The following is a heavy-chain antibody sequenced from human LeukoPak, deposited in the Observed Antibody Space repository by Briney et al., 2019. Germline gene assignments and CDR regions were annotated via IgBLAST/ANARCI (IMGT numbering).Heavy chain of an antibody. V-gene: IGHV3-30*02. CDR1: GYTFSSYG. CDR2: IRYDGSNK. J-gene: IGHJ4*02. CDR3: AKDKGHPHLYYFDY. Sequence: GGSLRLSCAAPGYTFSSYGMHWVRQAPGKGLEWVAFIRYDGSNKYYADSVKGRFTIHRDNSKHTLYLQMNDLIAEDTAVYYCAKDKGHPHLYYFDYWGQGTLVTVCS.